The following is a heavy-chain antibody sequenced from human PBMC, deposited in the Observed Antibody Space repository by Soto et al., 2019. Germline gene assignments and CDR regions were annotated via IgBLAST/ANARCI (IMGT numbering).Heavy chain of an antibody. Sequence: SETLSLTCAVFGGSISSGGYSWSWIRQPPGKGLEWIGYIYHSGSTYYNPSLKSRVTISVDRSKNQFSLKLSSVTAADTAVYYCARVPGPWGQGTLVTVSS. CDR1: GGSISSGGYS. V-gene: IGHV4-30-2*01. J-gene: IGHJ5*02. CDR3: ARVPGP. D-gene: IGHD7-27*01. CDR2: IYHSGST.